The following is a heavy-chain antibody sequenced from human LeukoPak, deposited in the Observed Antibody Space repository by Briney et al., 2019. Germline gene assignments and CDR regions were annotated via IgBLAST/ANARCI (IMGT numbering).Heavy chain of an antibody. D-gene: IGHD3-22*01. V-gene: IGHV3-48*04. J-gene: IGHJ4*02. Sequence: PGGSLRLSCAASGFTFGSYSINWVRQAPGKGLEWVSYIISSSSTIYYADSVKGRFTISRDNAKNSLYLQMNRLRAEDTAVYYCARGTTYYYDSSGYSVDYWGQGTLVTVPS. CDR3: ARGTTYYYDSSGYSVDY. CDR2: IISSSSTI. CDR1: GFTFGSYS.